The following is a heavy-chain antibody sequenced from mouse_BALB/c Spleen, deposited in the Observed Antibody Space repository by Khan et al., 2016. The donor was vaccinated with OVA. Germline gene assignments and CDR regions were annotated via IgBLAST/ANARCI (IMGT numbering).Heavy chain of an antibody. CDR1: DYSFTDYT. D-gene: IGHD1-2*01. Sequence: EVELVESGPELVKPGDSMKISCKASDYSFTDYTMNWVKQSHGKNLEWIGLINPYNGVSNYNQKFKGKATLTVDKSSSTAYMELLSLTSEDSAVYYWARSGYGGFAYWGQGTLVTVSA. CDR2: INPYNGVS. CDR3: ARSGYGGFAY. J-gene: IGHJ3*01. V-gene: IGHV1-18*01.